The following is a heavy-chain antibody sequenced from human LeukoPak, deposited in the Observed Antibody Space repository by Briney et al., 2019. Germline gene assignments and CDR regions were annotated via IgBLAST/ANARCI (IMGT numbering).Heavy chain of an antibody. CDR1: GFTFSSYA. CDR2: ISGSGGST. V-gene: IGHV3-23*01. Sequence: GGSLRLSCAASGFTFSSYAMSWVRQAPGKGLEWVSAISGSGGSTYYADSVKGRFTISRDNSKNTLYLQMNSLRAEDTAVYYCAKDDILTGYAYYGMDVWGQGTTVTVSS. CDR3: AKDDILTGYAYYGMDV. J-gene: IGHJ6*02. D-gene: IGHD3-9*01.